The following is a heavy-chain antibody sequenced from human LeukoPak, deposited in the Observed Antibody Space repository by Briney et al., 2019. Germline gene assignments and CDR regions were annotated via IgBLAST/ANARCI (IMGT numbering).Heavy chain of an antibody. J-gene: IGHJ3*02. CDR2: IIPIFGTA. CDR1: GGTFSSYG. CDR3: AREVGATSDAFDI. V-gene: IGHV1-69*01. D-gene: IGHD1-26*01. Sequence: SVKVSCKASGGTFSSYGISWVRQAPGQGLEWMGGIIPIFGTANYAQKFQGRVTITADGSTSTAYMELSSLRSEDTAVYYCAREVGATSDAFDIWGQGTMVTVSS.